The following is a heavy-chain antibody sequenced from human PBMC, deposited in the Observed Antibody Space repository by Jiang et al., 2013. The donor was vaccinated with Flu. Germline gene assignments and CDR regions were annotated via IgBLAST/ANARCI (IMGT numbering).Heavy chain of an antibody. CDR2: TYYRSKWYN. D-gene: IGHD3-9*01. V-gene: IGHV6-1*01. Sequence: QTLSLTCAISGDSISSSSATWNWIRQSPSRGLEWLGRTYYRSKWYNDYAVSFKSRIVITPDTSRNQFSLQVNSVTPEDTALYYCGREVDDISTGYIDLWGQGTLVTVSS. CDR3: GREVDDISTGYIDL. J-gene: IGHJ4*02. CDR1: GDSISSSSAT.